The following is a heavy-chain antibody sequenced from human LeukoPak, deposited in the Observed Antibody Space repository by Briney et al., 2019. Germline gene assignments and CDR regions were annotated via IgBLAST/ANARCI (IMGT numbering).Heavy chain of an antibody. CDR1: GFTFSSYW. CDR3: ARSQPLELLGYFDY. V-gene: IGHV3-21*01. Sequence: PGGSLRLSCAASGFTFSSYWMHRVRQAPGKGLEWVSFISSSSSYIYYADSVKGRFTISRDNAKNSLYLQMNSLRAEDTAVYYCARSQPLELLGYFDYWGQGTLVTVSS. J-gene: IGHJ4*02. D-gene: IGHD1-7*01. CDR2: ISSSSSYI.